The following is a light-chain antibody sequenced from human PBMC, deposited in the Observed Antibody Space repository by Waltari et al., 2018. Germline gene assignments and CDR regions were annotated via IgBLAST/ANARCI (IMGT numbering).Light chain of an antibody. Sequence: SYELAQPPSVSVSPGQTASITCSGEKLGDKYVAWYQQRPGQSPVLVMYEDDKRPSGIPERFSGSNSGNTATLTISGTQAMDEADYYCQAWDNSAVSTIIFGGGTTLTVL. CDR3: QAWDNSAVSTII. J-gene: IGLJ2*01. CDR1: KLGDKY. V-gene: IGLV3-1*01. CDR2: EDD.